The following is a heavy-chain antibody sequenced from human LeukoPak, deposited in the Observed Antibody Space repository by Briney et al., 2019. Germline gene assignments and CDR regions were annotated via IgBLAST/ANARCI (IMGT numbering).Heavy chain of an antibody. V-gene: IGHV4-34*01. CDR2: SNHSGST. CDR1: GGSFSGYY. Sequence: PSGTLSLTCAVYGGSFSGYYWSWIRQPPGKGLDWTGESNHSGSTNYNPSLKSRVTISVDTSKNQFSLKLSSVTAADTAVYYCARVSIRLRFLEWLPDNWFDPWGQGTLVTVSS. CDR3: ARVSIRLRFLEWLPDNWFDP. J-gene: IGHJ5*02. D-gene: IGHD3-3*01.